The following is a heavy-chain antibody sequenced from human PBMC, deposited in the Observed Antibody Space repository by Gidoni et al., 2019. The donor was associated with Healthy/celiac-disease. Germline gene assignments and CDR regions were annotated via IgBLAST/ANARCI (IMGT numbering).Heavy chain of an antibody. CDR1: GFTFGDYA. J-gene: IGHJ6*02. CDR2: IRSKAYGGTT. Sequence: EVQLVESGGGLVKPGRSLRLSCTASGFTFGDYAMSWFRQAPGKGLEWVGFIRSKAYGGTTEYAASVKGRFTISRDDSKSIAYLQMNSLKTEDTAVYYCTSTPGSGSYYNYYGMDVWGQGTTVTVSS. D-gene: IGHD3-10*01. V-gene: IGHV3-49*05. CDR3: TSTPGSGSYYNYYGMDV.